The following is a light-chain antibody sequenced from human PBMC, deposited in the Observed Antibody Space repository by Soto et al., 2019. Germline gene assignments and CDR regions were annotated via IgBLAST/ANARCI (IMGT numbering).Light chain of an antibody. CDR3: SSYTSSSTYNYV. V-gene: IGLV2-14*01. CDR1: SSDVGGYNY. CDR2: DVS. J-gene: IGLJ1*01. Sequence: QSALTQSASVSGSPGQSITISCTGTSSDVGGYNYVSWYQQHPGKAPKLMIYDVSNRPSGVSNRFSGSKSGNTASLTISGLQAEDEADYYCSSYTSSSTYNYVFGTGTKLTVL.